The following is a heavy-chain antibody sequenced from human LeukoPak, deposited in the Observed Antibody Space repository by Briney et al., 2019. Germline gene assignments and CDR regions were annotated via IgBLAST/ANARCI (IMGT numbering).Heavy chain of an antibody. Sequence: GGSLRLSCAASGFTFSSYALSWVRQAPGKGLEWVSAISGSGDDTYYADSVKGRFNISRDNSKSTLYLQMNSLTAEDTAVYYCAKDLGIVVTIVDYWGQGTLVTVSS. V-gene: IGHV3-23*01. D-gene: IGHD5-12*01. J-gene: IGHJ4*02. CDR3: AKDLGIVVTIVDY. CDR2: ISGSGDDT. CDR1: GFTFSSYA.